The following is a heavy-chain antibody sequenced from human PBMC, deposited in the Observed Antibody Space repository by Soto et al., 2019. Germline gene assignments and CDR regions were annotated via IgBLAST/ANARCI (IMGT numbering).Heavy chain of an antibody. Sequence: SVKVSCKASGGTFSSYAISWVRRAPGQGLEWMGGIIPIFGTANYAQKFQGRVTITADKSTSTAYMELSSLRSEDTAVYYCASSIALMVLHYYYGMDVWGQGTTVTVSS. CDR2: IIPIFGTA. CDR1: GGTFSSYA. J-gene: IGHJ6*02. CDR3: ASSIALMVLHYYYGMDV. D-gene: IGHD2-8*01. V-gene: IGHV1-69*06.